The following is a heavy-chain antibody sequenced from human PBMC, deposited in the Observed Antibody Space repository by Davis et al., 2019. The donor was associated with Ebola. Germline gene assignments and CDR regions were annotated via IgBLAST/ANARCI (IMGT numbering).Heavy chain of an antibody. Sequence: MPSETLSLTCTVSGGSISSSSYYWGWIRQPPGKGLEWIGSIYYSGSAYYNPSLKSRFTISIDTYKNQFSLKLSSVTAADTALFYCARHLGYYDFCGGPLYYYYGMDVWGQGTTVTVSS. V-gene: IGHV4-39*01. D-gene: IGHD3-3*01. J-gene: IGHJ6*02. CDR2: IYYSGSA. CDR1: GGSISSSSYY. CDR3: ARHLGYYDFCGGPLYYYYGMDV.